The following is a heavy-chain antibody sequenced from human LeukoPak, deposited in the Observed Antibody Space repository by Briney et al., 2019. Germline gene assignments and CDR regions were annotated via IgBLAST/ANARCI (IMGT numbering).Heavy chain of an antibody. CDR2: IYYSGST. V-gene: IGHV4-59*01. CDR1: GGSISSYY. J-gene: IGHJ4*02. Sequence: PSETLSLTCTVSGGSISSYYWSWIRQPPGKGLEWIGYIYYSGSTNYNPSLKSRVTISVDTSKNQFSLKLSSVTAADTAVYYCASLKTPRGYSYVYPYGGQEPLVTVSS. CDR3: ASLKTPRGYSYVYPY. D-gene: IGHD5-18*01.